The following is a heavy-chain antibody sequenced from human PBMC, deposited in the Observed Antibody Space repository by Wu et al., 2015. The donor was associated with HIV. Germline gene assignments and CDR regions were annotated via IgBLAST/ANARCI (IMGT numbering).Heavy chain of an antibody. CDR1: GDGFRSYA. CDR3: ARYFGELYSDYGMDV. CDR2: IVPTVGST. J-gene: IGHJ6*02. Sequence: QVHLVQFGGEVKKPGSSVKVTCKASGDGFRSYAVSWVRQAPGQGLEWMGGIVPTVGSTHFAPRFQGRLTLTTDESTNTAYMELRSLRSDDSAVYYCARYFGELYSDYGMDVWGQGTTVTVSS. D-gene: IGHD3-10*01. V-gene: IGHV1-69*05.